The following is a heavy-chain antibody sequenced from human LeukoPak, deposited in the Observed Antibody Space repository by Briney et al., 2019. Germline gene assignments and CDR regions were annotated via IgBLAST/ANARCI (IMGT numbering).Heavy chain of an antibody. V-gene: IGHV7-4-1*02. CDR3: ARGGLADYYDSSGYDENWFDP. D-gene: IGHD3-22*01. J-gene: IGHJ5*02. Sequence: ASVKVSCKASGYTFTSYGISWVRQAPGQGLEWMGWINTNTGNPTYAQGFTGRFVFSLDTSVSTAYLQISSLKAEDTAVYYCARGGLADYYDSSGYDENWFDPWGQGTLVTVSS. CDR2: INTNTGNP. CDR1: GYTFTSYG.